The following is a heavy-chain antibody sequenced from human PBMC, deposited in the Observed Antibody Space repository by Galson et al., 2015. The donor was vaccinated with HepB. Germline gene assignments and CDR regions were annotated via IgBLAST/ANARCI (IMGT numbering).Heavy chain of an antibody. CDR1: GFTVSSNY. V-gene: IGHV3-66*01. D-gene: IGHD6-19*01. CDR2: IYSGGST. Sequence: SLRLSCAASGFTVSSNYMSWVRQAPGKGLEWVSVIYSGGSTYYADSVKGRFTIYRDTSKNTLYLQMNSLRAEDTAVYYCASAILSHRIAVAGPVYGMDVWGQGTTVTVSS. CDR3: ASAILSHRIAVAGPVYGMDV. J-gene: IGHJ6*02.